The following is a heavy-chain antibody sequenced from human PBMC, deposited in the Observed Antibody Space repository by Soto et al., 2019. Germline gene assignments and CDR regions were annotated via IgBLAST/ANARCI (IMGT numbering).Heavy chain of an antibody. CDR2: ISGSGGST. D-gene: IGHD6-13*01. J-gene: IGHJ3*02. Sequence: PGGSLRLSCAASGFTFSSYAMSWVRQAPGKGLEWVSAISGSGGSTYYADSVKGRFTISRDNSKDTVYLQMKKLTPEDTAVYYCTTATPIGSSWPVTDALDIWGQGTMVTVSS. CDR3: TTATPIGSSWPVTDALDI. V-gene: IGHV3-23*01. CDR1: GFTFSSYA.